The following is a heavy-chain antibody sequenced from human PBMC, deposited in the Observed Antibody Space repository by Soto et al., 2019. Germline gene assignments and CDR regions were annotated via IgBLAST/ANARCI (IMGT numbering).Heavy chain of an antibody. D-gene: IGHD1-26*01. CDR1: GYTFTDYY. CDR2: VDPEDGET. CDR3: ARESGLLMGAAGAFDV. J-gene: IGHJ3*01. V-gene: IGHV1-69-2*01. Sequence: ASVKVSCKVSGYTFTDYYMHWVQQAPGKGLEWMGLVDPEDGETIYAEKFQGRVTITADTSTDTAYMELSSLRSEDTAVYYCARESGLLMGAAGAFDVWGQGTMVTVSS.